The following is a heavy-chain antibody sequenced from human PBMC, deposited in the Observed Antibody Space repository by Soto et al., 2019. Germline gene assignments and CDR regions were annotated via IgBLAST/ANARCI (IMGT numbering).Heavy chain of an antibody. D-gene: IGHD1-7*01. J-gene: IGHJ5*01. CDR3: ARDPARGTTLDWFDY. Sequence: EVQLVESGGGLVKPGGSLRLSCAASGFTFSSDSMGWVRQAPGKGLEWVASISSSGSFMNYADSVKGRFTISRDNAKNSLYLQMRILKDEYTAVYYCARDPARGTTLDWFDYWGQGTLVTVSS. CDR2: ISSSGSFM. V-gene: IGHV3-21*01. CDR1: GFTFSSDS.